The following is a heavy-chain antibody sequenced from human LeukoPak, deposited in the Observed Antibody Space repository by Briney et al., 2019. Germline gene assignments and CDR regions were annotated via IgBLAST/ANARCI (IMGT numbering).Heavy chain of an antibody. J-gene: IGHJ4*02. CDR2: ITASAMTI. V-gene: IGHV3-48*03. CDR1: GFMFSRYE. Sequence: PGGSLRLSCAASGFMFSRYEMNWVRQAPGRGLEWVSYITASAMTIHYADSVKGRFTISRDNAKNSVYLQMGSLSDEDTAVYYCARGSSGVDDWGQGTLVTVSS. D-gene: IGHD2-15*01. CDR3: ARGSSGVDD.